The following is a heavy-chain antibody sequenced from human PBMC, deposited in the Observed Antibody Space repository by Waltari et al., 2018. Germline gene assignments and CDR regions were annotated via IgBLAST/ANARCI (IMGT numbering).Heavy chain of an antibody. CDR1: GGPISSSNW. J-gene: IGHJ4*02. D-gene: IGHD6-13*01. V-gene: IGHV4-4*02. CDR2: IYHSGST. Sequence: QVQLQESGPGLVKPSGTLSLTCAVSGGPISSSNWWSWVRQPPGKGLEGIGEIYHSGSTNYNPAVKRRVTIAVDTSKNQFSLKLSSVTAADTAVYYCAREVPMEQQLSRPFDYWGQGTLVTVSS. CDR3: AREVPMEQQLSRPFDY.